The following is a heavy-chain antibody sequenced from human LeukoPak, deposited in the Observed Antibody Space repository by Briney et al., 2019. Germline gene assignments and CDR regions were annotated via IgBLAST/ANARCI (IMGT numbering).Heavy chain of an antibody. CDR3: ARDRGTTGYYYLDS. Sequence: PSETLSLTCSVSGGPTTEYYWSWFRQLPGKGLEWIGYIYHTGSTNYSPSLKSRVTLSVDASRNQFSLRLVSVTAADTAVYYCARDRGTTGYYYLDSWGQGILVTVSS. CDR2: IYHTGST. CDR1: GGPTTEYY. D-gene: IGHD1-26*01. J-gene: IGHJ4*02. V-gene: IGHV4-59*01.